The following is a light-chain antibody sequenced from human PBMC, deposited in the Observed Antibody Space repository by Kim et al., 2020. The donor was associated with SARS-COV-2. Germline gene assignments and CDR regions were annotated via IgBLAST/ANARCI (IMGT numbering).Light chain of an antibody. Sequence: AIQMTQSPSSLSASVGDRVTITCRASQGIRNDLGWYQQKPGKAPKLLIYVASSLQSGVPSRFSGSGSGTDFTLTISSLQPEDFATYYCLQDYNYRWTFGQGTKVDIK. V-gene: IGKV1-6*01. CDR2: VAS. CDR3: LQDYNYRWT. CDR1: QGIRND. J-gene: IGKJ1*01.